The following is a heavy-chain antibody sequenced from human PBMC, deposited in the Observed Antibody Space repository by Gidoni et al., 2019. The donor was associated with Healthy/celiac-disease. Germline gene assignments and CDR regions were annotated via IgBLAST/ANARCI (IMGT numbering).Heavy chain of an antibody. CDR3: ARGPGYCSGGSCYAAGYYFDY. J-gene: IGHJ4*02. CDR2: INHSGST. Sequence: QVQLQQWGAGLLKPSETLSLTCAVYGGSFSGYYWSWIRQPPGKGLEWIGEINHSGSTNYNPSLKSRVTISVDTSKNQFSLKLSSVTAADTAVYYCARGPGYCSGGSCYAAGYYFDYWGQGTLVTVSS. CDR1: GGSFSGYY. D-gene: IGHD2-15*01. V-gene: IGHV4-34*01.